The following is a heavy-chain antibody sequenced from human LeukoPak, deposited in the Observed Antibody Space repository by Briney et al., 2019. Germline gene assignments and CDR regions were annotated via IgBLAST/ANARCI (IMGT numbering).Heavy chain of an antibody. CDR1: GFTFSSYG. D-gene: IGHD3-22*01. CDR3: ARVGSSGYYFDY. Sequence: PGGSLRLSCAASGFTFSSYGMHWVRQAPGKGLEWVAFIRQDGSNKNYADSVKVRFTISRDNSKNTLYLQMDSLRAEDTAVYYCARVGSSGYYFDYWGQGTLVTVSS. J-gene: IGHJ4*02. CDR2: IRQDGSNK. V-gene: IGHV3-30*02.